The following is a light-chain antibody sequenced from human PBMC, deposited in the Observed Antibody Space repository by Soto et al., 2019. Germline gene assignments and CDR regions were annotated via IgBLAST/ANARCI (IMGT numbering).Light chain of an antibody. Sequence: DIVMTQSPDSLAVSLGERATINCKSSQNILYNSNNKNYLAWYQQKPGQPPNLLIYWASTRESGVPDRFSGSGSGTDFTLTISSLQAEDVAVYYCQQYYGSPPTFGQGTKVEI. CDR3: QQYYGSPPT. V-gene: IGKV4-1*01. CDR2: WAS. J-gene: IGKJ1*01. CDR1: QNILYNSNNKNY.